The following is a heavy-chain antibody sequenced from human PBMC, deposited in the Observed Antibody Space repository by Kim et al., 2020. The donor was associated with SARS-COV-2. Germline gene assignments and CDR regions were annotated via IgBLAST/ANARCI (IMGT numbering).Heavy chain of an antibody. Sequence: DGSEKYYIDSLKGRFTISRDNAKKYLYLQMNSLRAEDTAVYYCAGLHSTWGQGTLVIVSS. CDR3: AGLHST. J-gene: IGHJ5*02. D-gene: IGHD3-3*02. V-gene: IGHV3-7*04. CDR2: DGSEK.